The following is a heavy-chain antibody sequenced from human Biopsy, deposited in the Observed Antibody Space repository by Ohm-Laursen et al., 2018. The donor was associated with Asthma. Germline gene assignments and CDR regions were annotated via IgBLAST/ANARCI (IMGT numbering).Heavy chain of an antibody. J-gene: IGHJ4*01. CDR1: GFSFDDCA. V-gene: IGHV3-9*01. CDR2: ISWHSGNI. Sequence: SLRLSCAASGFSFDDCAMHWVRQAPGKGLEWVSSISWHSGNIDYAVSVKGRFTISRDNAKNSPYLQMQSLRPEDTAFYYCAKSADYYDSTDYLDFWGRGTLVTVPS. CDR3: AKSADYYDSTDYLDF. D-gene: IGHD3-22*01.